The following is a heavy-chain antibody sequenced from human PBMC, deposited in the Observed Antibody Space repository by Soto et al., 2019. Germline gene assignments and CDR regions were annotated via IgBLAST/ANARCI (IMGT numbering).Heavy chain of an antibody. V-gene: IGHV3-66*01. CDR3: ATTGPVGTSQRYYYYMDV. J-gene: IGHJ6*03. D-gene: IGHD2-21*02. CDR1: GFTVSSNY. CDR2: IYSGCST. Sequence: GGSLRLSCAASGFTVSSNYMSWVRQAPGKGLEWVSVIYSGCSTYYADSVKGRFTISRDNSKNTLYHQMNSLRAEDTAVYYCATTGPVGTSQRYYYYMDVWGKGTTVTVSS.